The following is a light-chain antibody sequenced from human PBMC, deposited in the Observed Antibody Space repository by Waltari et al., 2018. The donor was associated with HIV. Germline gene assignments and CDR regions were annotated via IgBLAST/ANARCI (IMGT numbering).Light chain of an antibody. CDR2: DAS. CDR3: QQRRSWPIT. CDR1: QSVGSY. V-gene: IGKV3-11*01. J-gene: IGKJ5*01. Sequence: DIMLTQSPATLSLSPGEGATLSCRASQSVGSYLAWYQRKPGQAPRLLIYDASNRATGIPARFSGGGSVTDFTLTISSREPDDFALYYCQQRRSWPITFGQGTRIEIK.